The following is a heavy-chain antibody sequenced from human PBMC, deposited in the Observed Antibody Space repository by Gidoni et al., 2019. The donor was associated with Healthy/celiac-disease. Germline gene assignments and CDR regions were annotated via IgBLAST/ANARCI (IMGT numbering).Heavy chain of an antibody. V-gene: IGHV3-11*01. Sequence: VQLVESGGGLVKPGGSLRHSCAASGLNFRDYYLSCICQAPGKGLAEVSYFSSIGSTISYADSLKGRFTISRDNAKNSLYLQMKSLRAEDTTVYSCASDAYRAIFGVVISNWFDPWGQGTLVTVSS. J-gene: IGHJ5*02. D-gene: IGHD3-3*01. CDR2: FSSIGSTI. CDR3: ASDAYRAIFGVVISNWFDP. CDR1: GLNFRDYY.